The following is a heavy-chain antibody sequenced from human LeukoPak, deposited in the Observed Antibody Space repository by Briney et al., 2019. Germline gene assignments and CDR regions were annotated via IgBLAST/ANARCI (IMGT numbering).Heavy chain of an antibody. CDR3: ARIRITMVRGGYYYYGMDV. V-gene: IGHV4-34*01. D-gene: IGHD3-10*01. CDR2: INHSGST. Sequence: SETLSLTCAVYGGSFSGYYWSWIRQPPGKGLEWIGEINHSGSTNYNPSLKSRVTISVDTSKNRFSLKLSSVTAADTAVYYCARIRITMVRGGYYYYGMDVWGQGTTVTVSS. CDR1: GGSFSGYY. J-gene: IGHJ6*02.